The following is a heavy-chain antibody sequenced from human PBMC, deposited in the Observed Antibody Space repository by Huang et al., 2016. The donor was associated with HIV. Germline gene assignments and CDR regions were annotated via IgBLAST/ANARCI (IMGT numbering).Heavy chain of an antibody. J-gene: IGHJ3*01. CDR3: ARSQGDCSSGSCYGAFSL. V-gene: IGHV5-51*03. D-gene: IGHD2-15*01. CDR2: IYPSDSDT. Sequence: EVQLVQPGAEVKKTGESLQISCTGSGYTFTTYWIGWVRQVPGKGLEWMWIIYPSDSDTRYSPSFKVKVTISADKSSSSAYLQWSSLKASDTAMYYCARSQGDCSSGSCYGAFSLLGEGAMVTVSS. CDR1: GYTFTTYW.